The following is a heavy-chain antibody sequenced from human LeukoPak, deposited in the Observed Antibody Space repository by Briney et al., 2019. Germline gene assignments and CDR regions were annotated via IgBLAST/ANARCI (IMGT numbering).Heavy chain of an antibody. Sequence: GASVKVSCKVSGYTLTELSMHWVRQAPGKGLVWVSRINSDGTTTNYADSVKGRFTISRDNAKNTLYLQMNSLRAEDTAVYYCAKAYCSSTTCYANWFDPWGQGTLVTVSS. CDR2: INSDGTTT. CDR1: GYTLTELS. D-gene: IGHD2-2*01. V-gene: IGHV3-74*01. J-gene: IGHJ5*02. CDR3: AKAYCSSTTCYANWFDP.